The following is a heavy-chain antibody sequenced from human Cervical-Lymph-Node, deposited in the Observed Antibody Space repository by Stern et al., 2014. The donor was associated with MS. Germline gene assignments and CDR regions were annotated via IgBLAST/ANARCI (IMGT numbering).Heavy chain of an antibody. Sequence: QVTLKESGPVLVKPTETLTLTCTVSGFSLSNAKMSVSWVRQPPGKALEXLAHIFSHDKKSYNASLKSRLTISKDTSKSQVVFTMINMDPADTATYFCAHSYGNSWYREAYYFDYWGQGTLVTVSS. J-gene: IGHJ4*02. V-gene: IGHV2-26*01. CDR1: GFSLSNAKMS. CDR3: AHSYGNSWYREAYYFDY. CDR2: IFSHDKK. D-gene: IGHD6-13*01.